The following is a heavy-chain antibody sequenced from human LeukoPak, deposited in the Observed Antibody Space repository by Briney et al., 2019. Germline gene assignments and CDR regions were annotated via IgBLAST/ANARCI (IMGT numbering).Heavy chain of an antibody. Sequence: ASVKVSCKVSGYTLTELSMHWVRQAPGKGLEWMGGVDPEDGETIHAQKFQGRVTMTEDTSTDTAYMELSSLRSEDTAVYYCTTTIAAAVWDYWGQGTLVTVSS. J-gene: IGHJ4*02. V-gene: IGHV1-24*01. CDR1: GYTLTELS. D-gene: IGHD6-13*01. CDR2: VDPEDGET. CDR3: TTTIAAAVWDY.